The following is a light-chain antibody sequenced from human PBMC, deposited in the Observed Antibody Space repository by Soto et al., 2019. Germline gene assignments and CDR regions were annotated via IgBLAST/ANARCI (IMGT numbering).Light chain of an antibody. J-gene: IGLJ1*01. CDR1: SSDVGGYKY. Sequence: QSALTQPASVSGSPGQSITISCTGTSSDVGGYKYVSWHQLHPGKAPKLIIYEVSNRPSGVSNRFSGSKSGNTPSLTISGPQAEDEADYYCSSYSRSTAYVFGTGTKLTVL. V-gene: IGLV2-14*01. CDR3: SSYSRSTAYV. CDR2: EVS.